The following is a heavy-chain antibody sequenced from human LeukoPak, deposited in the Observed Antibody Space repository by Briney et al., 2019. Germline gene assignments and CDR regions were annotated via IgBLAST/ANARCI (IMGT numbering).Heavy chain of an antibody. CDR1: GYTFTSYD. CDR2: MNPNSGNT. Sequence: ASVKVSCKASGYTFTSYDINWVRQATGQGLEWMGWMNPNSGNTGYAQKFQGRVTMTRNTSISTAYMELSGLRSEDTAVYYCASLPSRYYYDSSGYSYGGVWGQGTTVTVSS. J-gene: IGHJ6*02. V-gene: IGHV1-8*01. CDR3: ASLPSRYYYDSSGYSYGGV. D-gene: IGHD3-22*01.